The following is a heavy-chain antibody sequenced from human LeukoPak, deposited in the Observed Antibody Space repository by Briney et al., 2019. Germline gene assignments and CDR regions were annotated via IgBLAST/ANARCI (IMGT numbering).Heavy chain of an antibody. J-gene: IGHJ4*02. D-gene: IGHD1-26*01. Sequence: GSLRLSCAASGFMFNNYAMTWVRQAPGKGLECVSAITDSGRSTYYADSVKGRFTISRDNSKNTLYLQMNSLRAEDTAVYYCARGSESGGFPFDYWGQGTLVTVSS. CDR3: ARGSESGGFPFDY. CDR1: GFMFNNYA. V-gene: IGHV3-23*01. CDR2: ITDSGRST.